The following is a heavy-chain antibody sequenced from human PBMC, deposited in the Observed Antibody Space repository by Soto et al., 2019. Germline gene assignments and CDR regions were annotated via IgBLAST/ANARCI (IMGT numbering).Heavy chain of an antibody. CDR1: GGSISSYY. J-gene: IGHJ3*02. Sequence: SETLSLTCTVSGGSISSYYWSWIRQPPGKGLEWIGYIYYSGSTNYNPSLKSRVTISVDASKNQFSLKLSSVTAADTAVYYCASLSSSWYQGAFDIWGQGTMVTVSS. CDR3: ASLSSSWYQGAFDI. D-gene: IGHD6-13*01. CDR2: IYYSGST. V-gene: IGHV4-59*08.